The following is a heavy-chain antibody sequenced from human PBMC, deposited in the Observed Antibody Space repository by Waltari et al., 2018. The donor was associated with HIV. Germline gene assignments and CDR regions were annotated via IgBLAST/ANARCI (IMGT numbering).Heavy chain of an antibody. CDR2: INAGNGNT. Sequence: QVQLVQSGAEVKKPGASVKVSCKASGYTFTSYAMHWVRQAPGQRLEWMGWINAGNGNTKYSQKFQGRVTITRDTSASTAYMELSSLRSEDTAVYYCARDQGGLGLRWGRFDPWGQGTLVTVSS. CDR3: ARDQGGLGLRWGRFDP. CDR1: GYTFTSYA. V-gene: IGHV1-3*01. J-gene: IGHJ5*02. D-gene: IGHD5-12*01.